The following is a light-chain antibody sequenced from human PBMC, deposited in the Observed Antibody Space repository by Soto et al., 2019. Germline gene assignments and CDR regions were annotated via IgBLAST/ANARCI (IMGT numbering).Light chain of an antibody. CDR3: QQYGSLPG. V-gene: IGKV3-20*01. J-gene: IGKJ3*01. CDR1: QTIANSY. Sequence: EIVLTQSPGALSLSPGERATLSCRTSQTIANSYLAWYQQKPGQAPRLLIYDASSRATGIPDRFSGSGSGTDFTLTITRLEPEDFAVYYCQQYGSLPGFGPGTKVDIK. CDR2: DAS.